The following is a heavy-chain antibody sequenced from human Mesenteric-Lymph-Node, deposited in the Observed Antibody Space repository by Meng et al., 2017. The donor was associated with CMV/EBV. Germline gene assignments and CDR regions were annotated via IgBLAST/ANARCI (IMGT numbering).Heavy chain of an antibody. V-gene: IGHV3-23*01. J-gene: IGHJ4*02. CDR1: GFTFSDCA. Sequence: SGFTFSDCAMSWVHQAPGKGLEWVSGISNEGGIKCYADSVKGRFTISRDNSKNTVYLEMNSLRVEDTAVYFCAKDLDIVVVVSGAFHFWGQGTLVTVSS. CDR3: AKDLDIVVVVSGAFHF. CDR2: ISNEGGIK. D-gene: IGHD2-15*01.